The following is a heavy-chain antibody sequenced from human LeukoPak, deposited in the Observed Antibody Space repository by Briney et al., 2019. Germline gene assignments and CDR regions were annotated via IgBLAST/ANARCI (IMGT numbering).Heavy chain of an antibody. D-gene: IGHD5-24*01. CDR3: AKTGTDDGYSIYFDH. CDR1: GFTFDDYA. V-gene: IGHV3-9*01. CDR2: ISWNSGSI. Sequence: GRSLRLSCAASGFTFDDYAMHWVRQAPGKGLEWVSGISWNSGSIGYADSVKGRFTISRDNAKNSLYLQMNSLRAEDTAIYYCAKTGTDDGYSIYFDHWGQGTLVTVSS. J-gene: IGHJ4*02.